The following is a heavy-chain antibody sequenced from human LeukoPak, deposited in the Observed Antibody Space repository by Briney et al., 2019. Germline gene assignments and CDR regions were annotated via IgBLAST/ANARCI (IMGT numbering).Heavy chain of an antibody. CDR3: ARDRDYYDSSGYGDDAFDI. J-gene: IGHJ3*02. D-gene: IGHD3-22*01. V-gene: IGHV3-21*01. CDR2: ISSSSSYI. CDR1: GFTFSSYA. Sequence: GGSLRLSCAASGFTFSSYAMSWVRQAPGKGLEWVSSISSSSSYIYYADSVKGRFTISRDNAKNSLYLQMNSLRAEDTAVYYCARDRDYYDSSGYGDDAFDIWGQGTMVTVSS.